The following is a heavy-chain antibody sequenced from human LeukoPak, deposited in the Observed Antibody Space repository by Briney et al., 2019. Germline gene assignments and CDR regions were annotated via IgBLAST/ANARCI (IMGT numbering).Heavy chain of an antibody. J-gene: IGHJ4*02. Sequence: GRSLRLSCVASGFTFDDYAMHWVRQAPGKGLEWVSGISRNSGSIAYADSVKGRFTISRDNAKNSLYLQMNSLRAEDTAVYYCAKGDYSPLYWGQGTLVTVSS. V-gene: IGHV3-9*01. CDR1: GFTFDDYA. CDR3: AKGDYSPLY. CDR2: ISRNSGSI. D-gene: IGHD2-21*01.